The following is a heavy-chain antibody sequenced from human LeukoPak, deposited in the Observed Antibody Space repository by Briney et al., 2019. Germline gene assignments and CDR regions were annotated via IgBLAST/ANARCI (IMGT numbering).Heavy chain of an antibody. V-gene: IGHV4-39*01. D-gene: IGHD6-19*01. CDR2: IYYSGST. CDR3: ARHSYSSGWIIDY. CDR1: GGSISSYY. J-gene: IGHJ4*02. Sequence: PSETLSLTCTVSGGSISSYYWGWIRQPPGKGLEWIGSIYYSGSTYYNPSLKSRVTISVDTSKNQFSLKLSSVAAAETAVYYCARHSYSSGWIIDYWGQGTLVTVSS.